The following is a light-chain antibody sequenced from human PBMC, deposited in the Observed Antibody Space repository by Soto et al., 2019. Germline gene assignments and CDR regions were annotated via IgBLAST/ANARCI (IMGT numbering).Light chain of an antibody. Sequence: VLTQPASVSGSPGQSITISCTGTSRDVGAYDYVSWYLQYPDKAPQLLIYYVDHRPSGVSSRFSGSKSGNTASLTVSGLQAEDEGDYYCCSYADGSIYFFGTGTKVTVL. V-gene: IGLV2-14*03. CDR1: SRDVGAYDY. CDR3: CSYADGSIYF. CDR2: YVD. J-gene: IGLJ1*01.